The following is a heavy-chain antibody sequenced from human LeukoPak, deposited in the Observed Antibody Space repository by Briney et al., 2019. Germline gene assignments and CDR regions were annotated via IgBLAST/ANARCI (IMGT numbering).Heavy chain of an antibody. V-gene: IGHV1-3*01. D-gene: IGHD5-18*01. CDR2: INAGNGNT. CDR3: AAPAPTAMASFLFDY. J-gene: IGHJ4*02. Sequence: ASVKVSCKASGYTFTSYAMHWVRQAPGQRLEWMGWINAGNGNTKYSQKFQERVTITRDMSTSTAYMELSSLRSEDTAVYYCAAPAPTAMASFLFDYWGQGTLVTVSS. CDR1: GYTFTSYA.